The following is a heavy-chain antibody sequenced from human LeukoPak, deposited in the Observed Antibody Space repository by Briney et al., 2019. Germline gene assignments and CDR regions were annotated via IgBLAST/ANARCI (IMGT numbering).Heavy chain of an antibody. V-gene: IGHV1-18*01. CDR2: ISAYNGNT. D-gene: IGHD3-3*01. J-gene: IGHJ4*02. CDR1: GYTFTSYG. CDR3: ARDYDFWSGYPHVDY. Sequence: ASVKVSCKASGYTFTSYGISWGRQAPGQGLEWMGWISAYNGNTNYAQKLQGRVTMTTDTSTSTAYMGLRSLRSDDTAVYYCARDYDFWSGYPHVDYWGQGTLVTVSS.